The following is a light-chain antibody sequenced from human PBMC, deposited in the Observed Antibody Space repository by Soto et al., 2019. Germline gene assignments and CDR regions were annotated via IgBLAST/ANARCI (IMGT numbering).Light chain of an antibody. Sequence: QSVLTQPASVSGSPGQSITISCTGTSTDVGGYNYVSWYQQHPGKAPKLLISDVSNRPSGVSFRFSGSKSGNTASLTISGLQAEYESDYYGDPYSGGPTLYLVRTGTKVPVL. J-gene: IGLJ1*01. CDR3: DPYSGGPTLYL. V-gene: IGLV2-14*01. CDR2: DVS. CDR1: STDVGGYNY.